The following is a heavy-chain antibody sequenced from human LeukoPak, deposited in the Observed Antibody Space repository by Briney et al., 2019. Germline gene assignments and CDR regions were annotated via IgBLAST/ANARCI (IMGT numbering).Heavy chain of an antibody. Sequence: GASVKVSGKASGYTFTGYYMRWVRQAPGQGLEWMGWINPNSGGTNYAQKFQGRVTMTRDTSISTAYMELSRLRSDDTAVYYCATSGYGEDWFDPWGQGTLVTVSS. J-gene: IGHJ5*02. CDR3: ATSGYGEDWFDP. CDR2: INPNSGGT. CDR1: GYTFTGYY. V-gene: IGHV1-2*02. D-gene: IGHD5-12*01.